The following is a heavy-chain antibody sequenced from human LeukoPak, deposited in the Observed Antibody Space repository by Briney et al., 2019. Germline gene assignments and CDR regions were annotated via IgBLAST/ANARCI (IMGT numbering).Heavy chain of an antibody. CDR2: ISSSSSTI. CDR1: GFIFSSYS. V-gene: IGHV3-48*01. J-gene: IGHJ4*02. Sequence: GGSLRLSCAASGFIFSSYSMNWVRQAPGKGLEWVSYISSSSSTIYYADSVKGRFTISRDNAKNSLYLQMNSLRAEDTAVYFCARDFHVHLYDIGGYSYWGQGTLVTVSS. CDR3: ARDFHVHLYDIGGYSY. D-gene: IGHD3-22*01.